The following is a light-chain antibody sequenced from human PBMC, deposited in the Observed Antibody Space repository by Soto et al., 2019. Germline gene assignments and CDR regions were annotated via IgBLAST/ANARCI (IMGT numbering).Light chain of an antibody. V-gene: IGKV3-11*01. CDR2: DAS. CDR1: QSVSNY. J-gene: IGKJ1*01. Sequence: EIVLTQSPATLSLSPGERATLSCWASQSVSNYFVWYQQKPGQAPRLLIYDASKRDTGIPARFSGSGSGTDFTLTISSLEPEDLAVYYCQQRSIWPWTFGQGTKVEIK. CDR3: QQRSIWPWT.